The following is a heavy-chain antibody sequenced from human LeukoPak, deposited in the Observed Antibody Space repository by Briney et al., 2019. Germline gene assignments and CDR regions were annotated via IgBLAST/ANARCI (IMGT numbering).Heavy chain of an antibody. CDR3: ARGLAAAGRAHDY. Sequence: SSETLSLTCAVYGGSFSGYYWSWIRQPPGKGLEWIGEINHSGSTNYNPSLKSRVTISVDTSKNQFSLKLSSVTAADTAVYYCARGLAAAGRAHDYWGQGTLVTVSS. CDR2: INHSGST. V-gene: IGHV4-34*01. D-gene: IGHD6-13*01. J-gene: IGHJ4*02. CDR1: GGSFSGYY.